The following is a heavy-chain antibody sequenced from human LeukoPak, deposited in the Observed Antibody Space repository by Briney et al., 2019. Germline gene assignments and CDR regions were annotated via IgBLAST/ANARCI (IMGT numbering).Heavy chain of an antibody. Sequence: NPSETLSLTCTVSGGSISSYYWSWIRQPPGKRLEWIGYIYYSGSTNYNPSLKSRVTISVDTSKNQFSLKLSSVTAADTAVYYCARGPYDSSGYYYLYYYYGMDVWGQGTTVTVSS. V-gene: IGHV4-59*01. D-gene: IGHD3-22*01. CDR3: ARGPYDSSGYYYLYYYYGMDV. CDR1: GGSISSYY. J-gene: IGHJ6*02. CDR2: IYYSGST.